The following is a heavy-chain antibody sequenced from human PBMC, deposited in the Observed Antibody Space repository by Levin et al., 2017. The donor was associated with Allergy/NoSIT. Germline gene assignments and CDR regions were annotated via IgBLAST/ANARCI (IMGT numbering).Heavy chain of an antibody. CDR2: IWSDGSKQ. D-gene: IGHD6-19*01. V-gene: IGHV3-33*01. CDR3: ARDRRFTNTGWFYFDS. Sequence: GESLKISCAASGFTFDNFGLHWVRQAPGKGLEWLAVIWSDGSKQFYADSVRGRFTISRDNSKNTLFLQMNSLSAEDTAVYYCARDRRFTNTGWFYFDSWGQGTLVTVSS. J-gene: IGHJ4*02. CDR1: GFTFDNFG.